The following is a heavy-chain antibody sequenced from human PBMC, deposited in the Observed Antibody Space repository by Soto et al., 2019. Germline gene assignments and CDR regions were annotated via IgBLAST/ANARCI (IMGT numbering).Heavy chain of an antibody. CDR2: IMPIFGTT. J-gene: IGHJ5*02. CDR1: GDGFTTYA. CDR3: ARARYSSDFSWFDP. Sequence: QVQLVQSGTEVKKPGSSVRVSCQASGDGFTTYAITWVRQAPGQGLEWMGRIMPIFGTTNYAQRFQDRVTITADESTSTAYMEMSSLRSEDTAVYYCARARYSSDFSWFDPWGQGTLVTVSS. D-gene: IGHD4-4*01. V-gene: IGHV1-69*18.